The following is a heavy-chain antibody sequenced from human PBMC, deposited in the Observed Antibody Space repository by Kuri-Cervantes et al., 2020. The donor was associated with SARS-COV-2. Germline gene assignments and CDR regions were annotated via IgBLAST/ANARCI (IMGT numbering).Heavy chain of an antibody. V-gene: IGHV4-59*01. Sequence: GSLTLSCTVSGDSISSYYWSWIRQPPGKGLEWIGYIYYSGSTKYNPSLKSRVTISLNTSKNQFSLKLSSMTAADTAVYYCARGGGYDYPHYWGQGTLVTVSS. CDR3: ARGGGYDYPHY. CDR1: GDSISSYY. D-gene: IGHD3-16*01. J-gene: IGHJ4*02. CDR2: IYYSGST.